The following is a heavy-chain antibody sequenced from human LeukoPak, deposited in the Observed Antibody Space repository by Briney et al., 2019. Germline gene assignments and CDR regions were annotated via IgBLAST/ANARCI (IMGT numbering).Heavy chain of an antibody. J-gene: IGHJ3*02. D-gene: IGHD4-17*01. CDR1: GFTVSSNY. CDR2: IYSGGST. CDR3: ARVRQDYGDYDAFDI. V-gene: IGHV3-53*01. Sequence: GGSLRLSCAASGFTVSSNYMSWVRQAPGKGLEWVSIIYSGGSTFYADSVKGRFTISRDNAKNSLYLQMNSLRAEDTAVYYCARVRQDYGDYDAFDIWGQGTMVTVSS.